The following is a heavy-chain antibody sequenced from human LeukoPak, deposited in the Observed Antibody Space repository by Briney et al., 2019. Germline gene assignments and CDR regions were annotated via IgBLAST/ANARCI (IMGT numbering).Heavy chain of an antibody. V-gene: IGHV1-69*05. CDR3: ARGSGWYIQH. CDR1: GGTFSSYA. J-gene: IGHJ1*01. CDR2: IIPIFGTA. D-gene: IGHD6-19*01. Sequence: GASVKVSCKASGGTFSSYAISWVRQAPGQGLEWMGRIIPIFGTANYAQKFQGRVTITTDESTSTAYMELSSLRSEDTAVYYCARGSGWYIQHWGQGTLVTVSP.